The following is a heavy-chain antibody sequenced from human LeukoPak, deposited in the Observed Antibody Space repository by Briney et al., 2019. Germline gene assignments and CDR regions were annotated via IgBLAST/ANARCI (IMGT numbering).Heavy chain of an antibody. J-gene: IGHJ4*02. Sequence: PGGSLRLSCAASGFTFSSYAMSWVRQAPGKGLEWVSDISGSGGSTYYADSVKGRFTISRDNSKNTLYLQMNSLRAEDTAVYYCARDVDPKRPALLVPGYWGQGTLVTVSS. CDR1: GFTFSSYA. CDR3: ARDVDPKRPALLVPGY. D-gene: IGHD2-2*01. V-gene: IGHV3-23*01. CDR2: ISGSGGST.